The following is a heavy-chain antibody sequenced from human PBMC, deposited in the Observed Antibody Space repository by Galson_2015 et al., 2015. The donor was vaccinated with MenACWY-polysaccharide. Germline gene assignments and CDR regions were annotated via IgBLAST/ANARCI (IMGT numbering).Heavy chain of an antibody. CDR3: AREGSRIVFHAFDT. V-gene: IGHV3-33*01. Sequence: SLRLSCAASGSRFSNSAMHWVRQAPGKGLEWVAVIQYDGSNKVYADSVKGRFTISRDNSKNTVFLEMNTLGVEDTAVYYCAREGSRIVFHAFDTWGQGTMVTVSS. D-gene: IGHD2-15*01. CDR2: IQYDGSNK. J-gene: IGHJ3*02. CDR1: GSRFSNSA.